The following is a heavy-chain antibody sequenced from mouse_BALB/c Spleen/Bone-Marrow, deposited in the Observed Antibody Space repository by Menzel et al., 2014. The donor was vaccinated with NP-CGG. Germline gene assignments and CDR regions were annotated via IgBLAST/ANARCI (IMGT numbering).Heavy chain of an antibody. D-gene: IGHD2-4*01. J-gene: IGHJ4*01. CDR1: GFTFSSFG. V-gene: IGHV5-17*02. CDR3: ARSPYDYAAMDY. CDR2: ISSGSSTI. Sequence: DVHLVESGEGLVQPGGSRKLSCAASGFTFSSFGMHWVRQAPEKGLEWVAYISSGSSTIYYADTVKGRFTISRDNPKNTLFLQMTSLRSEDTAMYYCARSPYDYAAMDYWGQGTSVTVSS.